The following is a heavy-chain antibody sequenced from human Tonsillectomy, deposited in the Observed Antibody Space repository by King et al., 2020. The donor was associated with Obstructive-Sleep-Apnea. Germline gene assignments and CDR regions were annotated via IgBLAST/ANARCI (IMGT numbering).Heavy chain of an antibody. Sequence: VQLVESGGGVVQPGGSLRLSCAASGFNFRTYGMHWVRQAPGKGREWVSFIRYDGSNKYFADSVKGRFTIPRDNSKNTLYLQMYSLRPEDTAVYYCAKSSSGYDFRDAFDVWGQGTMLTVSS. CDR2: IRYDGSNK. J-gene: IGHJ3*01. CDR1: GFNFRTYG. V-gene: IGHV3-30*02. D-gene: IGHD5-12*01. CDR3: AKSSSGYDFRDAFDV.